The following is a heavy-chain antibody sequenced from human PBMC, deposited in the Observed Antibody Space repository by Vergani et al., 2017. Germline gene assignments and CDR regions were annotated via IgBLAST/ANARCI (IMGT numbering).Heavy chain of an antibody. D-gene: IGHD6-19*01. J-gene: IGHJ6*03. Sequence: QVQLQESGPGLVKPSETLSLTCTVSGGSLSSYYWSWIRPPPGKGLEWIGYIYYSGSTNYNPSLKSRVTISVDTSKNQFSLRRSSGTAADTAGYYWARRTKVAGTYYYYMDVWGKGTTVTVSS. CDR2: IYYSGST. CDR3: ARRTKVAGTYYYYMDV. V-gene: IGHV4-59*01. CDR1: GGSLSSYY.